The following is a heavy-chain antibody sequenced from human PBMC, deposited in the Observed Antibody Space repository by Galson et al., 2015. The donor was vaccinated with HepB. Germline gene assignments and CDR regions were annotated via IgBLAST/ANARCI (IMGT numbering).Heavy chain of an antibody. J-gene: IGHJ2*01. CDR1: GFSFGTSW. V-gene: IGHV3-7*01. Sequence: SLRLSCAASGFSFGTSWMTWFRRAPGKGLEWVANIAPDGSEVFYVHSVKGRFTISRDNARSSLYLQVHSLRADDTAEYYCARVLTHWYCDLWGRGSLVTVSP. D-gene: IGHD4-23*01. CDR3: ARVLTHWYCDL. CDR2: IAPDGSEV.